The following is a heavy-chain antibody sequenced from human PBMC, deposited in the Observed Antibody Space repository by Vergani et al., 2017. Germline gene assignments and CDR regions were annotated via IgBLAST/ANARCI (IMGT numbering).Heavy chain of an antibody. Sequence: QVQLVQSGAEVKKPGASVKVSCKASGYTFTSYDINWVRQATGQGLEWMGWMNPNSGNTGYAQKFQGRVTMTRNTSISTAYMELSSLRSEDTAVYYCARSAYYGSGSRKGGMDVWGQGTTVTVSS. J-gene: IGHJ6*02. D-gene: IGHD3-10*01. CDR2: MNPNSGNT. CDR3: ARSAYYGSGSRKGGMDV. V-gene: IGHV1-8*01. CDR1: GYTFTSYD.